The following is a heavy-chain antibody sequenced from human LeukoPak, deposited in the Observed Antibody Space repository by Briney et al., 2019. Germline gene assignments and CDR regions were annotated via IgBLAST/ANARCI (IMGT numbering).Heavy chain of an antibody. Sequence: SETLSLTCTVSGVSISSTTNYWGWVRQPPGKGLEWIGSIYYGGTTYYNPSLKSRVTISVDTSKSQFSLKLTSVTAADTAVYYCARHEEEDGYNAKTVDYWGQGTLVTVSS. CDR2: IYYGGTT. D-gene: IGHD5-24*01. V-gene: IGHV4-39*01. CDR1: GVSISSTTNY. CDR3: ARHEEEDGYNAKTVDY. J-gene: IGHJ4*02.